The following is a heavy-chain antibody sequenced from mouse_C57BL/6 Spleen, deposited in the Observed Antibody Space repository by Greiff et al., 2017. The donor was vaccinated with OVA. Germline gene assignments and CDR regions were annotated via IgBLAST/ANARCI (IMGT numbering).Heavy chain of an antibody. V-gene: IGHV2-5*01. J-gene: IGHJ4*01. CDR3: AKNIGYAGYAMDY. CDR2: IWRGGST. CDR1: GFSLTSYG. D-gene: IGHD2-2*01. Sequence: QVQLQQSGPGLVQPSQSLSITCTVSGFSLTSYGVHWVRQSPGKGLEWLGVIWRGGSTDYNAAFMSRLSITKDNSKSQVFFKMNSLQADDTAIYYCAKNIGYAGYAMDYWGQGTSVTVSS.